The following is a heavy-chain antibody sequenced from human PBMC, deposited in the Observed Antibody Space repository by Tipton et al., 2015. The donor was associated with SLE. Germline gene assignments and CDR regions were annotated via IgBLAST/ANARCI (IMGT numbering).Heavy chain of an antibody. J-gene: IGHJ4*02. Sequence: LRLSCTVSGGSISSGSYYWSWIRQPAGKGLEWIGYIYTSGSTNYNPSLKSRVAISVDTSKNQFSLKLSSVTAADTAVYYCARDTAMAVDYWGQGTLVTVSS. CDR3: ARDTAMAVDY. D-gene: IGHD5-18*01. CDR2: IYTSGST. CDR1: GGSISSGSYY. V-gene: IGHV4-61*09.